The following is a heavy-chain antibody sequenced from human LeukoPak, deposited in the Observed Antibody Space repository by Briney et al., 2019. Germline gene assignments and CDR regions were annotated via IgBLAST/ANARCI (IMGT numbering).Heavy chain of an antibody. CDR2: ISYDGSNK. V-gene: IGHV3-30-3*01. J-gene: IGHJ4*02. CDR3: ARGSSRWGLRLGELSLFLY. D-gene: IGHD3-16*02. Sequence: PGRSLRLSCAASGFTFSSYAMHWVRQAPGKGLEWVAVISYDGSNKYYADSVKGRFTISRDNSKNTLYLQMNSLRAEDTAVYYCARGSSRWGLRLGELSLFLYWGQGTLVTVSS. CDR1: GFTFSSYA.